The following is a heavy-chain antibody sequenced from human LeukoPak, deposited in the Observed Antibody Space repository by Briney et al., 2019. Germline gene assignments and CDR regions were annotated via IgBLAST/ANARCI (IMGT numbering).Heavy chain of an antibody. CDR2: INQDGTEK. D-gene: IGHD3-10*01. CDR3: AKVAKYYYGPETYYFFEQ. CDR1: GFTFTTYW. J-gene: IGHJ4*02. Sequence: GGSLRLSCAASGFTFTTYWMSWVRQAPGKGLEWVVNINQDGTEKYYVDSVKGRFTISRDYAKKSLFLQMNSLRVEDTAVYYCAKVAKYYYGPETYYFFEQWGQGTPVTAAS. V-gene: IGHV3-7*01.